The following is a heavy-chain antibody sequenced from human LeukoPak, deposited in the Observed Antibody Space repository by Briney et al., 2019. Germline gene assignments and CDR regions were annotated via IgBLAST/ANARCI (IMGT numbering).Heavy chain of an antibody. CDR1: GFTFSSYA. CDR2: ISSSSSYI. V-gene: IGHV3-21*01. CDR3: ARAEYDFWSGNWFDP. D-gene: IGHD3-3*01. J-gene: IGHJ5*02. Sequence: GGSLRLSCAASGFTFSSYAMSWVRQAPGKGLEWVSSISSSSSYIYYADSVKGRFTISRDNAKNSLYLQMNSLRAEDTAVYYCARAEYDFWSGNWFDPWGQGTLVTVSS.